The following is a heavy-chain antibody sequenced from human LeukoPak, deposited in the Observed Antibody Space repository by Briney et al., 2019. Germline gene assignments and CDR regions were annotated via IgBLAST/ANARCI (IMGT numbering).Heavy chain of an antibody. V-gene: IGHV4-38-2*02. CDR2: IYHSGST. J-gene: IGHJ3*02. Sequence: SETLSLTCTVSGYSLSSGYYWGWIRQPPGKGLEGIGSIYHSGSTYYNPSLKSRVTISVDTSKKQFSLKLSSVTAADTAVYYCARVSNHDAFDIWGQGTMVTVSS. CDR1: GYSLSSGYY. D-gene: IGHD5/OR15-5a*01. CDR3: ARVSNHDAFDI.